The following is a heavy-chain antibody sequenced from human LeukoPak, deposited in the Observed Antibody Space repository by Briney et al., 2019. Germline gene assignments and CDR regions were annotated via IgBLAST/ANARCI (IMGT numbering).Heavy chain of an antibody. Sequence: ASVKVSCKASGYTFTSYYMHWVRQAPGQGLEWMGIINPSGGSTSYAQKFQGRVTMTRDTSTSTVYMELSSLRSEDTAVYYCARAYCSGGSCKGGLIDYWGQGTLVTVSS. CDR1: GYTFTSYY. J-gene: IGHJ4*02. D-gene: IGHD2-15*01. CDR2: INPSGGST. V-gene: IGHV1-46*01. CDR3: ARAYCSGGSCKGGLIDY.